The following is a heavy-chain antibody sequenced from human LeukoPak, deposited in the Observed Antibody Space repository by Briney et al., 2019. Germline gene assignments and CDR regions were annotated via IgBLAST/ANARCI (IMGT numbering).Heavy chain of an antibody. Sequence: QTGGSLRLSCAASGFTFSSYNMNWARQAPGKGLEWVAATSSSDAGTYHADSVRGRFTISRDNSKNTLYLQMNSLRAEDAAVYFCAKAPVTSCRGAYCYPFDSWGQGTLVTVSS. CDR3: AKAPVTSCRGAYCYPFDS. CDR2: TSSSDAGT. D-gene: IGHD2-21*01. CDR1: GFTFSSYN. J-gene: IGHJ4*02. V-gene: IGHV3-23*01.